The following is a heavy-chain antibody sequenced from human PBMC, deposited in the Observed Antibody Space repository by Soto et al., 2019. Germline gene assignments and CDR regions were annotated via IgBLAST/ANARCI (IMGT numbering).Heavy chain of an antibody. CDR3: ARDGASGYGAFIADY. CDR2: INHSGST. D-gene: IGHD4-17*01. Sequence: SQTLSLTCAVYGGSFSGYYWSWIRQPPGKGREWIGEINHSGSTNYNPSLKSRVTISVDTSKNQFSLKLSSVTAADTAVYYCARDGASGYGAFIADYWGQGTLVTLSS. V-gene: IGHV4-34*01. J-gene: IGHJ4*02. CDR1: GGSFSGYY.